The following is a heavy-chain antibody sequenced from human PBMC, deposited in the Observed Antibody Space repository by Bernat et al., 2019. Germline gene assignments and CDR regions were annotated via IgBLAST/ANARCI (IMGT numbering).Heavy chain of an antibody. CDR2: IYYSGST. V-gene: IGHV4-31*03. J-gene: IGHJ4*02. CDR3: AREDGGNALDY. D-gene: IGHD4-23*01. CDR1: GGSISRGGYS. Sequence: QGQLQESGPGLVKPSQTLSPTGPFSGGSISRGGYSWGWIGRHPGKGLEWIGYIYYSGSTYYNPSLKSRVTISVDTSKNQFSLKLSSVTAADTAVYYCAREDGGNALDYWGQGTLVTVSS.